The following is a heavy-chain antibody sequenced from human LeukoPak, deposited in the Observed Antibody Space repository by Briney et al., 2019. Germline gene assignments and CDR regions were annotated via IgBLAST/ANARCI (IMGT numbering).Heavy chain of an antibody. CDR1: GYTFTSYG. CDR2: IIPIFGIA. Sequence: ASVKVSCKASGYTFTSYGISWVRQAPGQGLEWMGRIIPIFGIANYAQEFQGRVTITADKSTSTAYMELSSLRSEDTAVYYCARGHCSSTSCYLPFYYYGMDVWGQGTTVTVSS. V-gene: IGHV1-69*04. CDR3: ARGHCSSTSCYLPFYYYGMDV. J-gene: IGHJ6*02. D-gene: IGHD2-2*01.